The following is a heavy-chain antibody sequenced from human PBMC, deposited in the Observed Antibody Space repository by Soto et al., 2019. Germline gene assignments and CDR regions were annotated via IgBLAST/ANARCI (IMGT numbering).Heavy chain of an antibody. Sequence: ESLSLTCSVYGGSFSGYYWSWIRQPPGKGLEWIGEINHSVSTNYNPSLKSRVTISVDTSKNQFSLKLSSVTAADTAVYYCARVGAGALRYVDWLSLDGLDVWGQGTTVTVS. CDR2: INHSVST. V-gene: IGHV4-34*01. CDR3: ARVGAGALRYVDWLSLDGLDV. J-gene: IGHJ6*02. D-gene: IGHD3-9*01. CDR1: GGSFSGYY.